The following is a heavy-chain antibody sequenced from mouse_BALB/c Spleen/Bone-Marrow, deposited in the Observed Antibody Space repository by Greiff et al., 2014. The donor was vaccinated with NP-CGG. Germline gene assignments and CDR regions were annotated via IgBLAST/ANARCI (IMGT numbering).Heavy chain of an antibody. CDR3: ASALHYYGSSYGAMDY. CDR2: IYPGDGDT. Sequence: QVQLQQSGAELARPGASVKLSCKASGYTFTSYWMQWIKQRPGQGLEWIGAIYPGDGDTRFTQKFKGKGTLTADKSSSTAYMQLRSLASEDSAVYFCASALHYYGSSYGAMDYWSQGTSVTVSS. D-gene: IGHD1-1*01. CDR1: GYTFTSYW. J-gene: IGHJ4*01. V-gene: IGHV1-87*01.